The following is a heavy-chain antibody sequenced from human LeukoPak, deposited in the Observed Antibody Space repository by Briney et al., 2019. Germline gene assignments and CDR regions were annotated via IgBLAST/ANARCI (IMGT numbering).Heavy chain of an antibody. V-gene: IGHV1-8*03. CDR3: ARGLGGGRSIFGVVKLYYYYYMDV. CDR2: MNPNSGNT. Sequence: ASVKVSCKASGYTFTSYDINWVRQATGQGLEWMGWMNPNSGNTGYAQKFQVRVTITRNTSIITAYMELSSLRSEDTAVYYCARGLGGGRSIFGVVKLYYYYYMDVWGKGTTVTVSS. D-gene: IGHD3-3*01. CDR1: GYTFTSYD. J-gene: IGHJ6*03.